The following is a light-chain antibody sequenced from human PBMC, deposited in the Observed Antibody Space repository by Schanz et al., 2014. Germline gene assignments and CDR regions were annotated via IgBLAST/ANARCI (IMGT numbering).Light chain of an antibody. CDR2: DAS. J-gene: IGKJ3*01. V-gene: IGKV3D-20*01. Sequence: EIVLTQSPGTLSLSPGERATLSCRASQSVSSSYLAWYQQKPGLAPRVLIYDASIRATGIPDRFSGSGSGTDFTLTISRLEPEDFAVYYCHQYGISPFTFGPGTKVDIK. CDR1: QSVSSSY. CDR3: HQYGISPFT.